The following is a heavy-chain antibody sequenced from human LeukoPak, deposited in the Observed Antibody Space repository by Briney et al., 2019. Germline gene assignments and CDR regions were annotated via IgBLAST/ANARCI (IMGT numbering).Heavy chain of an antibody. J-gene: IGHJ5*02. CDR1: GGTFSSYA. D-gene: IGHD2-2*01. CDR2: IIPIFGTA. CDR3: APRYCGSTSCYPKYNGFAP. V-gene: IGHV1-69*13. Sequence: SVKVSCKASGGTFSSYAISWVRQAPGQGLEWMGGIIPIFGTANYAQKFQGRVTITADESTSTAYMELSSLRSEDTAVYYCAPRYCGSTSCYPKYNGFAPGGQGTLVTVS.